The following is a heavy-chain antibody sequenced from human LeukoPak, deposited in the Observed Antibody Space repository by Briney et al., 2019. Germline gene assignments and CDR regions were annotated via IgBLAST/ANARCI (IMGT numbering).Heavy chain of an antibody. CDR2: VDPEDGET. CDR3: TTGRELTGPPD. D-gene: IGHD1-20*01. V-gene: IGHV1-69-2*01. J-gene: IGHJ4*02. Sequence: APVKISCKASGYTFTDYYMHWVPQAPGKGLEWMGLVDPEDGETIYAEKFQGRVTITAATSTNPANLELSSLRSEDTAVYYCTTGRELTGPPDWGQGTLVSVSS. CDR1: GYTFTDYY.